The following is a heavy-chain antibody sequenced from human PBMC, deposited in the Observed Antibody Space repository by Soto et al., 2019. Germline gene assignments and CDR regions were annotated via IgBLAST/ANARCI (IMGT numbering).Heavy chain of an antibody. CDR1: GFSFNTYN. D-gene: IGHD1-26*01. V-gene: IGHV3-21*06. J-gene: IGHJ4*02. Sequence: EVQLVESGGGLVKPGGSLRVSCEASGFSFNTYNMNWVRQAPEKGLEWVSSINGRGNYIYYADSVKGRFTISRDNAKNSLYLQMNSLRVEDTAVYYGVREDGIAGATSAFDYWGQGTPVTVSS. CDR2: INGRGNYI. CDR3: VREDGIAGATSAFDY.